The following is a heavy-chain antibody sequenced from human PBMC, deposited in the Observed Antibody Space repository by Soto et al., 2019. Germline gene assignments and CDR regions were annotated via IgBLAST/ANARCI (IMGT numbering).Heavy chain of an antibody. Sequence: QVQLQESGPGLVKPSQTLSITCTVSGGSIHDYYWVWIRQPPGKGLEWIGSIFYTGSTDYNPSLKSRVTLSLATSKNQFSLNLSSVTAADTAVYNCARVNRGALDHWGQGALVTVSS. V-gene: IGHV4-59*01. J-gene: IGHJ5*02. CDR3: ARVNRGALDH. CDR1: GGSIHDYY. CDR2: IFYTGST.